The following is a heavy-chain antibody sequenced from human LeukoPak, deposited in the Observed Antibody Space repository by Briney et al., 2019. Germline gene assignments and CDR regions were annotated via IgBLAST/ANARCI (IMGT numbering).Heavy chain of an antibody. J-gene: IGHJ4*02. V-gene: IGHV1-69*04. CDR1: GGTFSSYA. Sequence: ASVKVSCKASGGTFSSYAIIWVRQAPGQGLEWMGRIIPILGIANYAQKFQGRVTITADKSTSTAYMELSSLRSEDTAVYYCARDRLYGGSYDYWGQGTLVTVSS. CDR2: IIPILGIA. D-gene: IGHD1-26*01. CDR3: ARDRLYGGSYDY.